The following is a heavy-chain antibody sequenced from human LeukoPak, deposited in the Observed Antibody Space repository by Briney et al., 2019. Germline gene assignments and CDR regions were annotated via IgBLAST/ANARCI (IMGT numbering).Heavy chain of an antibody. CDR2: MNPNSGNT. D-gene: IGHD3-3*01. CDR1: GYTFTNYY. J-gene: IGHJ4*02. CDR3: ARRRGFWSGYYYFDY. V-gene: IGHV1-8*03. Sequence: ASVKVSCKASGYTFTNYYMHWVRQAPGQGLEWMGWMNPNSGNTGYAQKFQGRVTITRNTSISTAYMELSSLRSEDTAVYYCARRRGFWSGYYYFDYWGQGTLVTVSS.